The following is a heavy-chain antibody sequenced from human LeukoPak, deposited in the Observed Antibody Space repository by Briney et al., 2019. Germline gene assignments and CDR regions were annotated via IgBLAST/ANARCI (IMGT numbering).Heavy chain of an antibody. CDR2: IIPIFGTA. D-gene: IGHD3-3*01. J-gene: IGHJ4*02. V-gene: IGHV1-69*13. CDR3: ARGPGITIFGVPMWRSDY. Sequence: SVKVSCKASGGTFSSYAISWVRQAPGQGLEWMGGIIPIFGTANYAQKFQGRVTTTADESTSTAYMELSSLRSEDTAVYYCARGPGITIFGVPMWRSDYWGQGTLVTVSS. CDR1: GGTFSSYA.